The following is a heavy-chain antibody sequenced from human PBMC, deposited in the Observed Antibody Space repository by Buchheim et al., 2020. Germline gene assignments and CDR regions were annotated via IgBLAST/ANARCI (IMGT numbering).Heavy chain of an antibody. CDR3: VHSRYYGSGNWFDFCCFMDV. Sequence: QITLKESGPPLVKPTQTLTLTCTFSGFSLSTSGVGVGWIRQPPGKALEWLSVIYWNDDYRYNPSLRRRLTISKDTSKNQVVLTMTNMDPVDTGTYYCVHSRYYGSGNWFDFCCFMDVWGKGTT. D-gene: IGHD3-10*01. CDR1: GFSLSTSGVG. V-gene: IGHV2-5*01. J-gene: IGHJ6*03. CDR2: IYWNDDY.